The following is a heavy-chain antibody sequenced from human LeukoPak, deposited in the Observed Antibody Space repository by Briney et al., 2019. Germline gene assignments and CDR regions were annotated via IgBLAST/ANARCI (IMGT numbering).Heavy chain of an antibody. D-gene: IGHD6-19*01. CDR2: ISYDGSNK. V-gene: IGHV3-30*03. Sequence: GGSLRLSCAASGFTFSSYGMHWVRQAPGKGLEWVAVISYDGSNKYYADSVKGRFTISRDNSKNTLYLQMNSLRAEDTAVYYCAXGYSSGSPPYYWGQGTLVTVS. J-gene: IGHJ4*02. CDR1: GFTFSSYG. CDR3: AXGYSSGSPPYY.